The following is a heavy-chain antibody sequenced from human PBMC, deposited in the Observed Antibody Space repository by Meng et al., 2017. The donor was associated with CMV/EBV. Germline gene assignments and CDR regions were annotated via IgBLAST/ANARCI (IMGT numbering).Heavy chain of an antibody. CDR2: IYWDDDK. D-gene: IGHD6-13*01. CDR3: ARIAAAGRFDY. J-gene: IGHJ4*02. V-gene: IGHV2-5*02. CDR1: GFPLSTSGVG. Sequence: QITVKESGPTLVNPTQTLTLTCPFSGFPLSTSGVGVCWIRQPPGKALEWLALIYWDDDKRYSPSLKSRLTITKDTSKNQVVLTMTNMDPVDTATYYCARIAAAGRFDYWGQGTLVTVSS.